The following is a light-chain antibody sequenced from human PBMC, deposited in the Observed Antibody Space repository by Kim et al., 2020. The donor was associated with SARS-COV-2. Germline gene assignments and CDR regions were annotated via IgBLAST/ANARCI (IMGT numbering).Light chain of an antibody. CDR3: QQSYSTPYT. Sequence: YTSVGDRVTITCRASQSISSYLNWYQQKPGKAPKLLIYAASSLQSGVPSRFSGSGSGTDFTLTISSLQPEYFATYYCQQSYSTPYTFGQGTKLEI. V-gene: IGKV1-39*01. CDR2: AAS. J-gene: IGKJ2*01. CDR1: QSISSY.